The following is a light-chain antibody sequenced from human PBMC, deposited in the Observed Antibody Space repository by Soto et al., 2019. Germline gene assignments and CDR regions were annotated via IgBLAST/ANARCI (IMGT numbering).Light chain of an antibody. Sequence: EIVMTQSPATLSVSPGERATLSCRASQNVINNLAWYQHKPGQAPRLLIYAASTRATGIPARFSGSGSGTEFPLTISSLQSEDFAVYYCQQYNNWPPYAFGQGTKLDIK. CDR3: QQYNNWPPYA. V-gene: IGKV3-15*01. J-gene: IGKJ2*01. CDR1: QNVINN. CDR2: AAS.